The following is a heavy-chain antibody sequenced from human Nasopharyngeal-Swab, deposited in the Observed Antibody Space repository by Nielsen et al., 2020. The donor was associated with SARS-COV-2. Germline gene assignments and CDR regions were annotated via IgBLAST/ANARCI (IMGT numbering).Heavy chain of an antibody. Sequence: GESLKISCAASGFTFSSYAMSWVRQAPGKGLEWVSAISGSGGSTYYADSVKGRFTISRDNSKNTLYLQMNGLRAEDTAVYYCAKDLNSEGYCSSTSCYVLDYYGMDVWGQGTTVTVSS. V-gene: IGHV3-23*01. J-gene: IGHJ6*02. D-gene: IGHD2-2*01. CDR2: ISGSGGST. CDR3: AKDLNSEGYCSSTSCYVLDYYGMDV. CDR1: GFTFSSYA.